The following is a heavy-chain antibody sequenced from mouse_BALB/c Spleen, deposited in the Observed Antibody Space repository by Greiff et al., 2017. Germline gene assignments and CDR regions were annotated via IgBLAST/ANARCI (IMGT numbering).Heavy chain of an antibody. CDR3: ARGGITTAYFDY. J-gene: IGHJ2*01. D-gene: IGHD2-4*01. CDR2: ISNGGGST. V-gene: IGHV5-12-2*01. CDR1: GFTFSSYT. Sequence: DVKLQESGGGLVQPGGSLKLSCAASGFTFSSYTMSWVRQTPEKRLEWVAYISNGGGSTYYPDTVKGRFTISRDNAKNTLYLQMSSLKSEDTAMYYCARGGITTAYFDYWGQGTTLTVSS.